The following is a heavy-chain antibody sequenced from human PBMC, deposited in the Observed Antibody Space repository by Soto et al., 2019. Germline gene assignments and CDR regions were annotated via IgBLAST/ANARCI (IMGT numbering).Heavy chain of an antibody. D-gene: IGHD3-10*01. CDR2: ISWNGASI. CDR1: GFTFDDYA. Sequence: EVQLVESGGGLVQPGRSLRLSRATSGFTFDDYAIHWVRQAPGRGLEWVAGISWNGASIGYADSVKGRFTISRDNAKSSLHLQMNSLRSEDTALYYCANPRLYGSRFDCWGQGTLVTVSS. J-gene: IGHJ4*02. CDR3: ANPRLYGSRFDC. V-gene: IGHV3-9*01.